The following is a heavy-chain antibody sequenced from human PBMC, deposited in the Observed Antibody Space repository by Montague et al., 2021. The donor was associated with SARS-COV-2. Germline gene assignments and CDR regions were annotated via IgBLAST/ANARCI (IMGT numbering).Heavy chain of an antibody. D-gene: IGHD3-3*01. CDR2: IYYSGST. V-gene: IGHV4-39*01. CDR3: ARRPISITIFGVVIPYFDY. Sequence: SETLSLTCTVSGGSISSSSYYWGWIRQPPGKGLEWIGSIYYSGSTYYNPSLKSRVTISVDTSKNQFSLKLSSVTAADTAVYYCARRPISITIFGVVIPYFDYWGQGTLVTVSS. CDR1: GGSISSSSYY. J-gene: IGHJ4*02.